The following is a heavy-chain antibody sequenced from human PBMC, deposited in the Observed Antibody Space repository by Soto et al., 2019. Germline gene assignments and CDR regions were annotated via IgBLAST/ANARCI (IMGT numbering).Heavy chain of an antibody. V-gene: IGHV5-10-1*01. CDR2: IDPSDSQT. Sequence: GESMKLSCKGSGDSFAVHWITCVRQETGKGLERMGRIDPSDSQTYYSPSFRGHVTISVTKSITTVFLQWSSLRASDTAMYYCARQIYDSDTGPNFQYYFDSWGQGTPVTVSS. D-gene: IGHD3-22*01. CDR1: GDSFAVHW. J-gene: IGHJ4*02. CDR3: ARQIYDSDTGPNFQYYFDS.